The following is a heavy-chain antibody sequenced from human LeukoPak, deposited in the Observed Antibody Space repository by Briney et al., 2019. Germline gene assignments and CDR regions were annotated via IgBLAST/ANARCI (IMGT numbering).Heavy chain of an antibody. J-gene: IGHJ5*02. V-gene: IGHV3-21*01. Sequence: GGSLRLSCAASGFTFGSYRMNWVRQAPGKGLEWVSSISSSSSYIYYADSVKGRFTISRDNAKNSLYLQMNSLRAEDTAVYYCARVMTTVTNGWFDPWGQGTLVTVSS. CDR1: GFTFGSYR. CDR3: ARVMTTVTNGWFDP. D-gene: IGHD4-17*01. CDR2: ISSSSSYI.